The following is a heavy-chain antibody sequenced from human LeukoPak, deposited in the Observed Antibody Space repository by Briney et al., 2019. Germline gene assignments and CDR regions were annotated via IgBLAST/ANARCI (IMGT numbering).Heavy chain of an antibody. V-gene: IGHV3-23*01. D-gene: IGHD1-14*01. J-gene: IGHJ4*02. CDR3: ANYRKPQGLDY. CDR2: ISANGADT. Sequence: PGGSLRLSCTVSRFSFSTYAMTWVRQTPGQGLEYVSAISANGADTYYADSVKGRSTISRDNSKNTLYLQMTSLGVEDTAVYYCANYRKPQGLDYWGQGTLVTVSS. CDR1: RFSFSTYA.